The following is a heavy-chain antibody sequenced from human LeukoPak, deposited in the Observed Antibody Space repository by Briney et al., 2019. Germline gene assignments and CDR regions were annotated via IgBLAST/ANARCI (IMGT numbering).Heavy chain of an antibody. J-gene: IGHJ4*02. Sequence: SVKVSCKASGGTFSSYAISWVRQAPGQGLEWMGGIIPILGTANYAQKFQGRVTITTDESTSTAYMELSSLRSEDTAVYYCARARERGYCSSTSCPNLGLDYWGQGTLVTVSS. CDR1: GGTFSSYA. V-gene: IGHV1-69*05. CDR3: ARARERGYCSSTSCPNLGLDY. CDR2: IIPILGTA. D-gene: IGHD2-2*01.